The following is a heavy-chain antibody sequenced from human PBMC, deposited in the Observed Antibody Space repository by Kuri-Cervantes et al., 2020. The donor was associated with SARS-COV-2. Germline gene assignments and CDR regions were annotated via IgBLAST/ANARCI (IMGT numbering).Heavy chain of an antibody. CDR1: GYSISSGYY. Sequence: SETLSLTCTVSGYSISSGYYWGWIRQPPGKGLEWIGSIYHSGSTYYNPSLKSRVTISVDTSKNQFSLKLSSVTAADTAVYYCARDLRSTTVTTSYYYYYYYMDVWGKGTTVTVSS. D-gene: IGHD4-11*01. J-gene: IGHJ6*03. V-gene: IGHV4-38-2*02. CDR3: ARDLRSTTVTTSYYYYYYYMDV. CDR2: IYHSGST.